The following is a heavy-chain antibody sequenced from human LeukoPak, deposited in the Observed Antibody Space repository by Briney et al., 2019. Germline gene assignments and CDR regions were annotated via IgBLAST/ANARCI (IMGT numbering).Heavy chain of an antibody. J-gene: IGHJ4*02. Sequence: PGGSLRLSCAASGFTFSTYWMHWVRQAPGKGLVWVSRISSDGSITGYADSVKGRFTISRDNAKNTLYLQMNSLRAEDTAVYYCAKDFKGVYYYDSSGYYESAGYYDYWGQGTLVTVSS. D-gene: IGHD3-22*01. CDR3: AKDFKGVYYYDSSGYYESAGYYDY. V-gene: IGHV3-74*01. CDR1: GFTFSTYW. CDR2: ISSDGSIT.